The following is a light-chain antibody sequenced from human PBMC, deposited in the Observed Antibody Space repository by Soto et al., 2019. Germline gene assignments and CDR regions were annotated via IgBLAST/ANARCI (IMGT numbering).Light chain of an antibody. CDR2: GNS. CDR3: QSYDSSLSGYV. CDR1: SSNIGAGYD. V-gene: IGLV1-40*01. Sequence: QLVLTQPPSVSGAPGQRVTISCTGSSSNIGAGYDVHWYQQLPGTAPKLLLYGNSNRPSRVPDRFSGSKSGTSASLAITGLQAEDEADYCCQSYDSSLSGYVFGTGTKLTVL. J-gene: IGLJ1*01.